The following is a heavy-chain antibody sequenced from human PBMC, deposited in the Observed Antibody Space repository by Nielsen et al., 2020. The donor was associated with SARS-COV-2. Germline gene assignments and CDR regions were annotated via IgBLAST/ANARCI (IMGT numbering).Heavy chain of an antibody. Sequence: SETLSLTCAVSGGSITTYYWHWIRQSPGKGLEWIGYIYYSGNTNYNPSLKSRVTISVDTSKNQFSLKLSSVTAVDTAVYYCARDDDDWGSLAYWGQGTLVTVSS. CDR2: IYYSGNT. D-gene: IGHD7-27*01. CDR3: ARDDDDWGSLAY. CDR1: GGSITTYY. V-gene: IGHV4-59*13. J-gene: IGHJ4*02.